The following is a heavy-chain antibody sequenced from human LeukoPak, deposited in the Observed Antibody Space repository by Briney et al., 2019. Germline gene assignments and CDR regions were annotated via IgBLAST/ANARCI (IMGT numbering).Heavy chain of an antibody. CDR3: ASSFRAYYYYMDV. Sequence: PAASVKVSCTASGYTFTSYGINWVRQATGQGLEWMGWMNPNSGNTGYAQKFQGRVTITRNTSVSTAYMELSSLRSEDTAVYYCASSFRAYYYYMDVWGKGTTVTVSS. V-gene: IGHV1-8*03. CDR2: MNPNSGNT. J-gene: IGHJ6*03. CDR1: GYTFTSYG.